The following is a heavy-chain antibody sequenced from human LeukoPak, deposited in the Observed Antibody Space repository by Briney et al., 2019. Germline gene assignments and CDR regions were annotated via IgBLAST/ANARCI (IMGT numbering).Heavy chain of an antibody. D-gene: IGHD3-10*01. CDR3: TTDRLGHYGSGSYVPLLYYYYYMDV. CDR1: GFTFSSYG. CDR2: IKSKTDGGTT. V-gene: IGHV3-15*01. Sequence: GGSLRLSCAASGFTFSSYGMSWVRQAPGKGLEWVGRIKSKTDGGTTDYAAPVKGRFTISRDDSKNTLYLQMNSLKTEDTAVYYCTTDRLGHYGSGSYVPLLYYYYYMDVWGKGTTVTISS. J-gene: IGHJ6*03.